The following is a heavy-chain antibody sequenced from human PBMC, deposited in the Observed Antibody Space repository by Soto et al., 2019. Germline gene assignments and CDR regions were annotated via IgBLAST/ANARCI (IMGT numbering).Heavy chain of an antibody. V-gene: IGHV4-59*01. CDR2: IYYSGST. J-gene: IGHJ4*02. D-gene: IGHD5-18*01. CDR1: GGSISSYY. CDR3: ARTLYSYGPRFDY. Sequence: PSETLSLTCTVSGGSISSYYWSWIRQPPGKVLEWIGYIYYSGSTNYNPSLKSRVTISVDTSKNQFSLKLSSVTAADTAVYYCARTLYSYGPRFDYWGQGTLVTVSS.